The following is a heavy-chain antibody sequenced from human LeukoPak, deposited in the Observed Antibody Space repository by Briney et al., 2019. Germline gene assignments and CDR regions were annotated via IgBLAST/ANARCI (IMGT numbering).Heavy chain of an antibody. V-gene: IGHV1-24*01. CDR3: ARLRGYSYGDAFDI. CDR1: GYTLTELS. CDR2: FDPEDGET. D-gene: IGHD5-18*01. J-gene: IGHJ3*02. Sequence: ASVKVSCKVSGYTLTELSMHWVRQAPGKGLEWMGGFDPEDGETIYAQKSQGRVTMTEDTSTDTAYMELSSLRSEDTAVYYCARLRGYSYGDAFDIWGQGTMVTVSS.